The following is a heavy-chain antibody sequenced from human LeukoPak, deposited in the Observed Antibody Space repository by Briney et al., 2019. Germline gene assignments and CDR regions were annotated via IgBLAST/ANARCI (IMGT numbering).Heavy chain of an antibody. CDR2: IIPIFGTA. D-gene: IGHD4-17*01. J-gene: IGHJ4*02. Sequence: PVASVKVSCKASGGTFSSYAISWVRQAPGQGLEWMGGIIPIFGTANYAQKFQGRVTITADESTSTAYMELSSLRSEDTAVYYCARGGKDYGAEYYFDYWGQGTLVTVSS. CDR3: ARGGKDYGAEYYFDY. CDR1: GGTFSSYA. V-gene: IGHV1-69*13.